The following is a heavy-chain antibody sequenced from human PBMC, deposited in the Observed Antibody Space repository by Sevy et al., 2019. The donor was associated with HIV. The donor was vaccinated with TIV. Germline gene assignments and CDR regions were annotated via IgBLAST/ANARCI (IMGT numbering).Heavy chain of an antibody. Sequence: GGSLRLSCAASGFTFSSYSMNWVRQAPGKGLEWVSYISSSSSTIYYADSVKGRFTISRDNAKNSLYLQMNSLRDEDTAVYYCARGGLSGSYNNYFDYWGQGTLVTVSS. J-gene: IGHJ4*02. CDR3: ARGGLSGSYNNYFDY. CDR1: GFTFSSYS. CDR2: ISSSSSTI. D-gene: IGHD3-10*01. V-gene: IGHV3-48*02.